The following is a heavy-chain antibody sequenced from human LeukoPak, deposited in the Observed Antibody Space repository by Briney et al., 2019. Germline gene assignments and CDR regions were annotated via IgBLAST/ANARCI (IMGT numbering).Heavy chain of an antibody. D-gene: IGHD3-10*01. V-gene: IGHV3-74*01. J-gene: IGHJ5*02. CDR2: IKSDGSST. CDR3: ARESGYHGSGFDP. Sequence: GGSLRLSCAASGFTFSSYWMHRVRQGPGKGLVWVSRIKSDGSSTSYADSVKGRFTISRDNAKNTLYLQMNSLRDEDTAVYYCARESGYHGSGFDPWGQGTLVTVSS. CDR1: GFTFSSYW.